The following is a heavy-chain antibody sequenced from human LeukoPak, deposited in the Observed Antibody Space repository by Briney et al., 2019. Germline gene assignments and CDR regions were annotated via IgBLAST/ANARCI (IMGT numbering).Heavy chain of an antibody. CDR2: IKQDGSEK. Sequence: GGSLRLSCEASGLSFSSYWMTWVRQAPGKGLEWVANIKQDGSEKYYVDSVKGRFTISRDNAKMSVYLQMNSLRAEDTAVYYCAKEDYWGQGTLVTVSS. CDR1: GLSFSSYW. J-gene: IGHJ4*02. V-gene: IGHV3-7*03. CDR3: AKEDY.